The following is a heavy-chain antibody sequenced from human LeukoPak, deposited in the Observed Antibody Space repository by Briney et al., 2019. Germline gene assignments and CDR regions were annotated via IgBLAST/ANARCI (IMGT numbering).Heavy chain of an antibody. CDR1: GFTFSNYS. CDR3: ARVIRRFGEFSSDY. J-gene: IGHJ4*02. D-gene: IGHD3-10*01. V-gene: IGHV3-48*02. CDR2: ISSRSSSI. Sequence: GGSLRLSCVVSGFTFSNYSMNWVRQAPGKGLEWVSYISSRSSSIYYLDSVKGRFTISRDNAKNSLYLQMNSLRDEDTAVYYCARVIRRFGEFSSDYWGQGNLVTVSS.